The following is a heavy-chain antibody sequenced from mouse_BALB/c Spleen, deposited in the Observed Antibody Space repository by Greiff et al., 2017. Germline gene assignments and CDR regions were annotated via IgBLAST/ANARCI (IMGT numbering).Heavy chain of an antibody. CDR2: IYPGSGST. CDR3: TRGRDGGYFDY. D-gene: IGHD3-3*01. J-gene: IGHJ2*01. CDR1: GYTFTSYW. V-gene: IGHV1S22*01. Sequence: LQQPGSELVRPGASVKLSCKASGYTFTSYWMHWVKQRPGQGLEWIGNIYPGSGSTNYDEKFKSKATLTVDTSSSTAYMQLSSLTSEDSAVYYCTRGRDGGYFDYWGQGTTLTVSS.